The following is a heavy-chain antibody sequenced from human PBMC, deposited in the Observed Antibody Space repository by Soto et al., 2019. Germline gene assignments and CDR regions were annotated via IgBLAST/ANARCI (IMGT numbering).Heavy chain of an antibody. CDR2: INGHTGST. D-gene: IGHD1-26*01. CDR1: GNFCSKFG. CDR3: GRDGDQWDPRYLDY. V-gene: IGHV1-18*01. J-gene: IGHJ4*02. Sequence: QVQLVQSGAEVKRPGASVKVSCKTPGNFCSKFGISWVRQAPGQGLEWMGWINGHTGSTNYAPKFRGRVTMTTDTSTGSLYMELSSLTSGDPAVYYCGRDGDQWDPRYLDYWGQGTLVSV.